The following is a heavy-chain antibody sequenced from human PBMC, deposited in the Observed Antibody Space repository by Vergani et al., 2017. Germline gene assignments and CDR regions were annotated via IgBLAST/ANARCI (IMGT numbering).Heavy chain of an antibody. CDR3: AKDLGMYSGSYRGLAFDI. V-gene: IGHV3-23*01. CDR1: GFTFSSYA. CDR2: ISGSGGCT. D-gene: IGHD1-26*01. J-gene: IGHJ3*02. Sequence: EVQLLESGGGLVQPGGSLRLSCAASGFTFSSYAMSWVRQAPGKGLEWVSAISGSGGCTYYADSVKGRFTISRDNSKNTLYLQMNSLRAEDTAVYYCAKDLGMYSGSYRGLAFDIWGQGTMVTVSS.